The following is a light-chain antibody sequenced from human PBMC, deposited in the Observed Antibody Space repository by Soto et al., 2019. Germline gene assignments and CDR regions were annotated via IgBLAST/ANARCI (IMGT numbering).Light chain of an antibody. Sequence: EIVLTQSPGTLSLSPGERATLSCRASQSVSSNYLAWYQHNPGQAPRLLIYGASNRATGIPDRFSGSGSGTDVTLTISRLEPEDFAVYYCQKYGGLPWTFGQGTKVAIK. CDR1: QSVSSNY. CDR2: GAS. V-gene: IGKV3-20*01. J-gene: IGKJ1*01. CDR3: QKYGGLPWT.